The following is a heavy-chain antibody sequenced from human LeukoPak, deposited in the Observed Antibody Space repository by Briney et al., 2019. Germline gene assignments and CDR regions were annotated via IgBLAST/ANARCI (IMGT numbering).Heavy chain of an antibody. CDR3: ATMDYYDSSGLGNYMDV. CDR2: IYYSGST. V-gene: IGHV4-59*01. D-gene: IGHD3-22*01. Sequence: SETLSLTCTVSGGSISSYYWSWIRQPPGKGLEWIGYIYYSGSTNYNPSLKSRVTISADTSKNQFSLKLSSVTAADTAVYYYATMDYYDSSGLGNYMDVWGKGTTVTVSS. J-gene: IGHJ6*03. CDR1: GGSISSYY.